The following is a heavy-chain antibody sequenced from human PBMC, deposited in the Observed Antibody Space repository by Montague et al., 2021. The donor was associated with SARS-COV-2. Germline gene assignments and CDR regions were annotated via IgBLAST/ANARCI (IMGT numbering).Heavy chain of an antibody. CDR2: ISISGST. D-gene: IGHD6-19*01. CDR3: ARDIAVAGLIDY. V-gene: IGHV4-61*02. CDR1: GGSISSGSYY. Sequence: TLSLTCTVSGGSISSGSYYWSWIRQPAGKGLEWIGRISISGSTNYNPSLKSRVIISVDTSKNQFSLKLSSVTAADTAVYYCARDIAVAGLIDYWGQGTLVTVSS. J-gene: IGHJ4*02.